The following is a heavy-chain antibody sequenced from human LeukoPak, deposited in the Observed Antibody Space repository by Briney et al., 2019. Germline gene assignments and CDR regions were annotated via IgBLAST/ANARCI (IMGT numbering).Heavy chain of an antibody. CDR3: ARVTTTYDY. CDR1: GFTVSSNF. J-gene: IGHJ4*02. D-gene: IGHD4-17*01. Sequence: GGSLRLSCAASGFTVSSNFMSWVRQAPGKGLECVSVIYSRGGTYYADSVQGRFTISRDASKNTLFLQMNSLRADDTAVYYCARVTTTYDYWGQGTLVTVSS. CDR2: IYSRGGT. V-gene: IGHV3-53*01.